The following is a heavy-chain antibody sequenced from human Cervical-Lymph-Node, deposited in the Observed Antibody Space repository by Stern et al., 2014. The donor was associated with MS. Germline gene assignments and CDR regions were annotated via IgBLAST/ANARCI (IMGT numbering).Heavy chain of an antibody. Sequence: VQLVESGGGLVQPGGSLRLSCAASGFTFSSYAMSWVRQAPGKGLEWVSAISGSGGSTYYADSVKGRFTISRDNSKNTLYLQMNSLRAEDTAVYYCAKSNLIFMSPMTTPTPFDYWGQGTLVTVSS. J-gene: IGHJ4*02. D-gene: IGHD4-11*01. CDR2: ISGSGGST. CDR3: AKSNLIFMSPMTTPTPFDY. CDR1: GFTFSSYA. V-gene: IGHV3-23*04.